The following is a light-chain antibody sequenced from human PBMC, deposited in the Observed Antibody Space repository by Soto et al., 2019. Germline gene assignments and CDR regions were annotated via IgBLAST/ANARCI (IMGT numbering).Light chain of an antibody. Sequence: QSVLTQPPSVSAAPGQKVTISCSGSSSNIGNNYVSWYQQLPGTAPKLLIYDNNKRPSGIPDRFSGSKSGTSATLGITGLQTGDEADYYCGTWDDSLNGLVFGTGTKVTVL. CDR2: DNN. J-gene: IGLJ1*01. CDR1: SSNIGNNY. CDR3: GTWDDSLNGLV. V-gene: IGLV1-51*01.